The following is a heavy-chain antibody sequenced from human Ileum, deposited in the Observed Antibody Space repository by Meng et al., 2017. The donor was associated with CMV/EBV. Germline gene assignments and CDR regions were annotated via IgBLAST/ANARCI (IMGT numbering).Heavy chain of an antibody. CDR1: GYTFTDYY. V-gene: IGHV1-2*02. CDR2: INPNSGGT. Sequence: ASGYTFTDYYMPWVRQAPGQGLEWMGWINPNSGGTKFAQKFQVRVTMTRDTSISTAYMELTRLRSDDTAVYYCARGPFSSSWYSLDYWGQGTLVTVSS. CDR3: ARGPFSSSWYSLDY. J-gene: IGHJ4*02. D-gene: IGHD6-13*01.